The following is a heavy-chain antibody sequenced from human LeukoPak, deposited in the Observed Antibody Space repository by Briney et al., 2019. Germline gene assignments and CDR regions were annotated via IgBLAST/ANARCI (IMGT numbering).Heavy chain of an antibody. D-gene: IGHD1-1*01. CDR2: ISDDGGDT. CDR3: GKDWKLDY. CDR1: GFTFNNYA. V-gene: IGHV3-23*01. Sequence: PGGSLRLSCAASGFTFNNYAMSWVRQAPGKGLEWVSAISDDGGDTKYADSVKGRFTISRDNSKYTLYLQMNSLRAEDTAIYYCGKDWKLDYWGQGALVTVSS. J-gene: IGHJ4*02.